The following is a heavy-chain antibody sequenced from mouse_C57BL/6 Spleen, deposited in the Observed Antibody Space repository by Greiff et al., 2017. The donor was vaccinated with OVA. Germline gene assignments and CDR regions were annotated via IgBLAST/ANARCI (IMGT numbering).Heavy chain of an antibody. Sequence: QVQLQQSGPELVKPGASVKISCKASGYAFSSSWMNWVKQRPGQGLEWIGRIYTGDGDTNYTGKFKGNATLTADKSSITAYMQLSSLTSEYSAVYFCARDDGYSYAMDYWGQGTSVTVSS. V-gene: IGHV1-82*01. D-gene: IGHD2-3*01. CDR1: GYAFSSSW. CDR3: ARDDGYSYAMDY. J-gene: IGHJ4*01. CDR2: IYTGDGDT.